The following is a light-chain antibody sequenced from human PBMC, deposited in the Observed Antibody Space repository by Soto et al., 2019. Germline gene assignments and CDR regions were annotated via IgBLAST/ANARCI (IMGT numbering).Light chain of an antibody. J-gene: IGKJ4*01. Sequence: AIPMTQSPSSLSASVGDRVTITCRASQGIRHYLGWYQQKPGKAHKLLIYAASSLQSGVPSRFSGSGSGTDFTLTIRSLQPEDFATYYCLQDYNYPLTFGGGTKVEIK. CDR2: AAS. V-gene: IGKV1-6*01. CDR1: QGIRHY. CDR3: LQDYNYPLT.